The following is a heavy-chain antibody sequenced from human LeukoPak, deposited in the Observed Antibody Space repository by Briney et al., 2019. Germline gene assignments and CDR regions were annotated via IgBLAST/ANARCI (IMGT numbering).Heavy chain of an antibody. V-gene: IGHV4-34*01. CDR1: GDSISGYY. J-gene: IGHJ6*02. CDR3: ARGGDDDYAMDV. D-gene: IGHD3-10*01. Sequence: PSETLSLTCTVSGDSISGYYWSWIRQPPGKGLEWIGEINHSGGTNYNPSLKSRVTISVDTSKNQFSLKLSSVTAADTAVYYCARGGDDDYAMDVWGQGTTVTVS. CDR2: INHSGGT.